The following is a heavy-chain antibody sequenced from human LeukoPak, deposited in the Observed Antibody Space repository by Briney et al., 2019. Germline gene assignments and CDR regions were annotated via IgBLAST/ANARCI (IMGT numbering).Heavy chain of an antibody. CDR3: ARGGSGDWAL. V-gene: IGHV3-7*01. CDR2: INQDGSVK. CDR1: GFTFSNEW. J-gene: IGHJ4*02. Sequence: GGSLRLSCAASGFTFSNEWMSWVRQSPGMRLERAANINQDGSVKYYVDSVKGRFTISRDNAKNSLYLQMNSLRAEDTAMYYCARGGSGDWALGGQGTLVTVSS. D-gene: IGHD2-21*02.